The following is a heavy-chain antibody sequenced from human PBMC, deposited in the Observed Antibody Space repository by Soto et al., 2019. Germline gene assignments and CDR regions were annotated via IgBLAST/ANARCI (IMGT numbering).Heavy chain of an antibody. CDR1: GYTFTSYG. CDR3: ARVVWFGDLLSRYYGLHG. Sequence: ASVKVSCKASGYTFTSYGISWVLQAPGQGLEWMGWISAYNGNTNYAQKLQGRVTMTTDTSTSTAYMELRSLRSDDTAVYYCARVVWFGDLLSRYYGLHGWGQGTTVTVSS. D-gene: IGHD3-10*01. CDR2: ISAYNGNT. J-gene: IGHJ6*02. V-gene: IGHV1-18*01.